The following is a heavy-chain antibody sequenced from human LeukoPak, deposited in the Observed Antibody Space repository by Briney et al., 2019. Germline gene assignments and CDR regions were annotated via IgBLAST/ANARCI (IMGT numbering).Heavy chain of an antibody. Sequence: GGSLRLSCAASGFTFSSYAMSWVRQAPGKGLGWVSAISGSGGSTYYADSVKGRFTISRDNSKNTLYLQMNSLRAEDTAVYYCAKGDLGGDFWSGYYIAGGVAPDYWGQGTLVTVSS. D-gene: IGHD3-3*01. CDR3: AKGDLGGDFWSGYYIAGGVAPDY. CDR1: GFTFSSYA. J-gene: IGHJ4*02. V-gene: IGHV3-23*01. CDR2: ISGSGGST.